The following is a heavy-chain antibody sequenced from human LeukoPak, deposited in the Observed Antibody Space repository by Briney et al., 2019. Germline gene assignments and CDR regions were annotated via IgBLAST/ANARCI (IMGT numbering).Heavy chain of an antibody. V-gene: IGHV4-39*01. CDR3: ARHEGVLWFGESVDY. D-gene: IGHD3-10*01. CDR2: IYYSGST. J-gene: IGHJ4*02. CDR1: GGPISSSSYY. Sequence: PSETLSLTCTVSGGPISSSSYYWGWIRQPPGKGLEWIGSIYYSGSTYYNPSLKSRVTISVDTSKNQFSLELSSVTAADTAVYYCARHEGVLWFGESVDYWGQGTLVTVSS.